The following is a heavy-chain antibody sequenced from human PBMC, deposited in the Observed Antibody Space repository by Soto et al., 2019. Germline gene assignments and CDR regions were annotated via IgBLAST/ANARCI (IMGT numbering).Heavy chain of an antibody. V-gene: IGHV3-23*01. Sequence: EVQLLESGGGLVQPGGSLRLSCAASGFTFRDYAMSWVRQAPGKGLEWVATVTGSGDSANYAESVKGGFTISRDNSEDTTYQQTNRLRADDTAVYFCGKSGYTGNVKVFTPWGQGTLVAVSS. CDR2: VTGSGDSA. CDR1: GFTFRDYA. D-gene: IGHD5-12*01. CDR3: GKSGYTGNVKVFTP. J-gene: IGHJ5*02.